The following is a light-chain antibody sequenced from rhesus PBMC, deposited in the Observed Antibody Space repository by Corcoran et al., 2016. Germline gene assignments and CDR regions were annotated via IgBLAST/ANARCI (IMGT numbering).Light chain of an antibody. CDR3: QQHDNSPLT. CDR1: QGISNW. J-gene: IGKJ4*01. Sequence: DIQMTQSPSSLSASVGDRVTITCRAGQGISNWWAWYQQKPGKAPKLLIYRASNLETGVPSRFSGIGSWTDFTLTISSLQPEDIATYYCQQHDNSPLTFGGGTKVELK. V-gene: IGKV1-69*01. CDR2: RAS.